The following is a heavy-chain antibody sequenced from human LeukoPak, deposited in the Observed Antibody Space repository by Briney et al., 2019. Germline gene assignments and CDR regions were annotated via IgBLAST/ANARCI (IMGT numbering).Heavy chain of an antibody. V-gene: IGHV3-48*03. CDR1: GLTFSSYE. Sequence: GGSLRLSCAASGLTFSSYEMNWVRQAPGKGLEWVSYISSSGSTIYYADSVKGRFTISRDNAKNSLYLQMNSLRAGDTAVYYCARDRIVVVGDYYYYGMDVWGQGTTVTVSS. CDR2: ISSSGSTI. D-gene: IGHD2-15*01. CDR3: ARDRIVVVGDYYYYGMDV. J-gene: IGHJ6*02.